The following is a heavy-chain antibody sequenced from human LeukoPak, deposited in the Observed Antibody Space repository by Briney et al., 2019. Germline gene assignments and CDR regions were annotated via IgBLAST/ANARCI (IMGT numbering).Heavy chain of an antibody. CDR2: IYSGGST. V-gene: IGHV3-53*01. CDR3: ARGRGHDLGYYYYYMDV. D-gene: IGHD5-12*01. CDR1: GFTVSSNY. Sequence: PGGSLRLSCAASGFTVSSNYMSWVRQAPGKGLEWVSVIYSGGSTYYADSVKGRFTISRDNSKNTLYLQMNSLRAEDTAVYYCARGRGHDLGYYYYYMDVWGKGTTVTISS. J-gene: IGHJ6*03.